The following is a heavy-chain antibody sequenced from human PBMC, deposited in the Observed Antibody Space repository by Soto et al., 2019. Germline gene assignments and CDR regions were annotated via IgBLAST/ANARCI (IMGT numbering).Heavy chain of an antibody. D-gene: IGHD3-3*01. CDR3: ARDRTHYDFWSGADVDWFDP. V-gene: IGHV1-18*01. J-gene: IGHJ5*02. Sequence: ASVKVSCKASGYTFTSYGISWVRQAPGQGLEWMGWISAYNGNTNYAQKLQGRVTVTTDTSTSTAYMELRSLRSDDTAVYYCARDRTHYDFWSGADVDWFDPWGQGTLVTVSS. CDR1: GYTFTSYG. CDR2: ISAYNGNT.